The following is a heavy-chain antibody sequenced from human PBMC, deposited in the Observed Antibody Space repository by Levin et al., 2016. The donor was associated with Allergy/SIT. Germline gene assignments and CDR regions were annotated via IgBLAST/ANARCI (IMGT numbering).Heavy chain of an antibody. J-gene: IGHJ4*02. Sequence: GESLKISCATSGFTFSSFAMTWVRQAPGKGLEWVSAISDSGDITYYADSVKGRFTISRDNSKNTLYLQMSSLRADDTALYYCAICAGYRSMWYFGHWGQGTLVTVSS. CDR2: ISDSGDIT. CDR1: GFTFSSFA. D-gene: IGHD6-13*01. CDR3: AICAGYRSMWYFGH. V-gene: IGHV3-23*01.